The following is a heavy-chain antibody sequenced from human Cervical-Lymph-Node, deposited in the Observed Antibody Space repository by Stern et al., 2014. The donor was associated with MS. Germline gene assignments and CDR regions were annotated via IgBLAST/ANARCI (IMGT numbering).Heavy chain of an antibody. D-gene: IGHD1-7*01. Sequence: VQLVQSGAEVKKPGSSVKVSCKASGGTFSSYAISWVRQAPGQGLEWMGGIIPIFGIANYAQKFQGRVTITADKSTSTAYMELSSLRSEDTAVYYCERDPLELRQRYYYGMDVWGQGTTVTVSS. V-gene: IGHV1-69*17. CDR2: IIPIFGIA. CDR3: ERDPLELRQRYYYGMDV. J-gene: IGHJ6*02. CDR1: GGTFSSYA.